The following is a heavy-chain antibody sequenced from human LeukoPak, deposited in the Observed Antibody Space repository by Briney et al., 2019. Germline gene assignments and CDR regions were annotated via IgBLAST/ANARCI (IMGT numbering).Heavy chain of an antibody. CDR2: IYYSGST. Sequence: SESLSLTCGVSGGSMSSSSYYWGWIRQPPGKGLEWLGSIYYSGSTYYNPSLKSRVTISVDSSKNQCSLKLSSVTAADTAVYYCARHGTVTHRFDYWGQGTLVTVSS. CDR1: GGSMSSSSYY. V-gene: IGHV4-39*01. J-gene: IGHJ4*02. CDR3: ARHGTVTHRFDY. D-gene: IGHD4-17*01.